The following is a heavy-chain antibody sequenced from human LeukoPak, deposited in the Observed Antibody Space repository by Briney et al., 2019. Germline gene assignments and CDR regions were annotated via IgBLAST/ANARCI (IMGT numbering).Heavy chain of an antibody. J-gene: IGHJ2*01. CDR2: MSTTGTT. CDR3: ARGDWFLDL. CDR1: GGSISSFS. V-gene: IGHV4-4*07. Sequence: PSETLSLICTVSGGSISSFSWSWVRQPAGKGLEWIGRMSTTGTTDYNPSLQSRVTLSLDTSKNQFSLKLTSVTAADTAVYYCARGDWFLDLWGRGTLVTVSS.